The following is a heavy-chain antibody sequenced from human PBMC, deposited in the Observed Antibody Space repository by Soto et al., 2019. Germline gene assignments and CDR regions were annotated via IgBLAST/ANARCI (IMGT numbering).Heavy chain of an antibody. V-gene: IGHV3-74*01. CDR1: GFALSSYW. Sequence: EVQLVESGGGLVQPGGSLRLSCVASGFALSSYWMHWVRQAPGKGLVWVSSISNDGSSIYADPVKGRFTISRDNAKNTLYLQMNSLRAEDTAVYYCARLPNKSPQNWGQGTLVIVS. CDR2: ISNDGSS. CDR3: ARLPNKSPQN. J-gene: IGHJ1*01.